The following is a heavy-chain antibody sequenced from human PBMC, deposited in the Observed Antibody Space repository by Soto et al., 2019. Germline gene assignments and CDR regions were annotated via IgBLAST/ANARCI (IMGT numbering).Heavy chain of an antibody. CDR2: IIPFLGTS. CDR3: AGTHFDSSGYYPSDLDY. V-gene: IGHV1-69*01. J-gene: IGHJ4*02. D-gene: IGHD3-22*01. CDR1: GVTFSRYV. Sequence: QVQLVQSGAEVKKPGSSVKVSCKASGVTFSRYVISWVRQAPGQGLEWMGGIIPFLGTSNYAQKFQGRVTISADESTSTAYMELSSLRSEDTAVFYCAGTHFDSSGYYPSDLDYWGQGTLVTVSS.